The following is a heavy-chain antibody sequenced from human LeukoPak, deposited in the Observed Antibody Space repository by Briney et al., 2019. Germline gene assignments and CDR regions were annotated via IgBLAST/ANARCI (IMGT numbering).Heavy chain of an antibody. J-gene: IGHJ3*02. D-gene: IGHD3-22*01. V-gene: IGHV3-23*01. Sequence: GGSLRLSCAASGFTFSSYAMNWVRQAPGKGLEWVSSISGGGVRTYYADSVKGRFTISRDSSKNTLYLQMNSLRGEDTAVYYCAKDRVGSGNYFEAFDIWGRGTMVTVSS. CDR1: GFTFSSYA. CDR2: ISGGGVRT. CDR3: AKDRVGSGNYFEAFDI.